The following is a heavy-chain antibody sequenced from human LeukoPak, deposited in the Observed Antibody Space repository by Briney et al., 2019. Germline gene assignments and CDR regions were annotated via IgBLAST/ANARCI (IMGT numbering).Heavy chain of an antibody. CDR1: GFTFSSYS. V-gene: IGHV3-21*01. Sequence: GGSLRLSYAASGFTFSSYSMNWVRQAPGKGLEWVSSISSSSSYIYYADSVKGRFTISRDNAKNSLYLQMNSLRAEDTAVYYCARGKISDFWSGYRSGYFDYWGQGTLVTVSS. CDR3: ARGKISDFWSGYRSGYFDY. J-gene: IGHJ4*02. CDR2: ISSSSSYI. D-gene: IGHD3-3*01.